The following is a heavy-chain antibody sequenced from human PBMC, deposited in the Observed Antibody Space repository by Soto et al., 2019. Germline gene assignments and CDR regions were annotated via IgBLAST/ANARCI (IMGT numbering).Heavy chain of an antibody. J-gene: IGHJ6*02. D-gene: IGHD6-13*01. CDR1: GDSISSSNYY. CDR2: IYHSGCT. Sequence: TSETLSLTCTVSGDSISSSNYYWCWIRQPPGKGLEWIGEIYHSGCTYYNPSLKSRVTISVDKSKNQFSLKLSSVTAADTAVYYCARELTGGIAAAYYYYGMDVWGQGTTVTVSS. V-gene: IGHV4-39*07. CDR3: ARELTGGIAAAYYYYGMDV.